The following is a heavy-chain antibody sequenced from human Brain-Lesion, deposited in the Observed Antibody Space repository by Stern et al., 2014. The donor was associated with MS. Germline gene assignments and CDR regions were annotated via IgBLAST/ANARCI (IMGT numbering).Heavy chain of an antibody. J-gene: IGHJ6*02. CDR1: GGSIINYY. CDR3: ARGDIVVVPAARSFGSDYYYPGLDV. V-gene: IGHV4-59*01. D-gene: IGHD2-2*01. Sequence: QVQLQESGPGLVKPSETLSLTCTVSGGSIINYYWTWIRQPPGTGLELIGYISDSGSVASNPSLKSRLTMSVDTSTNQFALRLSSVTAADTAVYFCARGDIVVVPAARSFGSDYYYPGLDVWGQGTTISVS. CDR2: ISDSGSV.